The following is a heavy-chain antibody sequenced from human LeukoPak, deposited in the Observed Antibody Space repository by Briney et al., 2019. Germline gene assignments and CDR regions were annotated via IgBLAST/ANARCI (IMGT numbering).Heavy chain of an antibody. D-gene: IGHD6-19*01. Sequence: SETLSLTCTVSGDSINYASYWGWIRQTPGKRLEWIGSIHRGGTTYFNPSLKSRVTMSIDLSKNQFSLKLTSVAAADSAMYYCAKSIAVAGTWIDNWGQGTLVLVSS. CDR2: IHRGGTT. V-gene: IGHV4-38-2*02. CDR3: AKSIAVAGTWIDN. J-gene: IGHJ4*02. CDR1: GDSINYASY.